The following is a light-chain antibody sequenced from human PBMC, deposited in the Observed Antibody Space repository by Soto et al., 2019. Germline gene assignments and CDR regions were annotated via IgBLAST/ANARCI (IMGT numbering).Light chain of an antibody. CDR3: QQYRTSLWT. J-gene: IGKJ1*01. V-gene: IGKV3-20*01. Sequence: EIVLTQSPGTLSLSPGERATLSCRASQSVSSTSLAWYQQKPGQAPRLLIYGASTRATGIPDRFSGSGSGTDFTLTITRLEPEHFALYYCQQYRTSLWTFGQGTKVDI. CDR2: GAS. CDR1: QSVSSTS.